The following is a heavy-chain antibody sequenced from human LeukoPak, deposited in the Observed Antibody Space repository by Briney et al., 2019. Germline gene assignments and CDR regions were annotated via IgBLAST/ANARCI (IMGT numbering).Heavy chain of an antibody. CDR3: ARGHCSSTSCYKGPLDY. CDR1: GYTFTGYY. J-gene: IGHJ4*02. Sequence: ASVKVSCKASGYTFTGYYMHWLRQAPGQGLEWMGWINPNSGGTNYAQKFQGRVTMTRDTSISTAYMELSRLRSDDTAVYYCARGHCSSTSCYKGPLDYWGQGTLVTVSS. V-gene: IGHV1-2*02. CDR2: INPNSGGT. D-gene: IGHD2-2*02.